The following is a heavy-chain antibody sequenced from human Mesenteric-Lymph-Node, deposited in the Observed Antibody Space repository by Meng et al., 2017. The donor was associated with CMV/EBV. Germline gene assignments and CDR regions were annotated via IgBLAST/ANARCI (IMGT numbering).Heavy chain of an antibody. D-gene: IGHD6-13*01. CDR3: AKRARIAAAAGIWFDP. J-gene: IGHJ5*02. V-gene: IGHV3-23*01. CDR2: INNGADRT. Sequence: GESLKISCAASGFTFTTYDMTWVRQAPGKGLEWISSINNGADRTYYAESVRGRFTISRDNSKNTLHLQMNSLRAEDTAVYYCAKRARIAAAAGIWFDPWGQGTLVTVSS. CDR1: GFTFTTYD.